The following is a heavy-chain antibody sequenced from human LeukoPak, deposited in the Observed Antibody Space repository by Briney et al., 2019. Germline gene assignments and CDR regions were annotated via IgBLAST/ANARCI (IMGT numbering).Heavy chain of an antibody. CDR3: AQDLQAVAGTYFDY. D-gene: IGHD6-19*01. V-gene: IGHV3-9*01. J-gene: IGHJ4*02. CDR1: GFTFDDYG. CDR2: ISWNSGSI. Sequence: GGSLRLSCAASGFTFDDYGMHWVRQDPGKGREWVSGISWNSGSIGYADSVKGRFTISRDNAKTSLYLQMNSLRPEDTALYYCAQDLQAVAGTYFDYWGQGTLVTVSS.